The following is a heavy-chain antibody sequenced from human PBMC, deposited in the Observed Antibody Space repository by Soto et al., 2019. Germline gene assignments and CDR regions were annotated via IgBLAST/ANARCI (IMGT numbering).Heavy chain of an antibody. V-gene: IGHV3-33*01. J-gene: IGHJ4*02. Sequence: QVQLVESGGGVVQPGWSLRLSCAASGFTFSSYGMHWVRQAPGKGLAWVAVIWYDGSNKYYADSVKGRFTISRDNSRNTLYLQMNSLRAEDTAVYYCARDVRWVFDYWGQGTLVTVSS. CDR2: IWYDGSNK. CDR1: GFTFSSYG. CDR3: ARDVRWVFDY.